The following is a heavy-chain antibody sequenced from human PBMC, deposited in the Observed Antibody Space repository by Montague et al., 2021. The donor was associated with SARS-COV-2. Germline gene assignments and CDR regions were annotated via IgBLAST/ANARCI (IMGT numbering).Heavy chain of an antibody. CDR3: AKNGGAHGLDV. J-gene: IGHJ6*02. CDR1: GFTFSNIW. CDR2: IKPDESEK. Sequence: SLRLSCAASGFTFSNIWMSWVRQAPGKGLEWVANIKPDESEKNYXXSFKGRFSISRDNAKNSLYLQMDNLRAEDTAIYYCAKNGGAHGLDVWGQRTSVSVSS. V-gene: IGHV3-7*01. D-gene: IGHD4-23*01.